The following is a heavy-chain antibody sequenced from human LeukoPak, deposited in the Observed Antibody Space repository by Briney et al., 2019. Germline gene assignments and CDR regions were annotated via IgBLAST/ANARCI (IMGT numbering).Heavy chain of an antibody. J-gene: IGHJ4*02. CDR2: IYTSGST. D-gene: IGHD3-10*01. V-gene: IGHV4-61*02. CDR1: GGSISSGSYY. CDR3: AREGDYYGSGSYYTPFDY. Sequence: PSQTLSLTCTVSGGSISSGSYYWSWIRQPAGKGLEWIGRIYTSGSTNYNPSLKSRVTISVDTSKNQFSLKLSSVTAADTAVYYCAREGDYYGSGSYYTPFDYWGQGTLVTISS.